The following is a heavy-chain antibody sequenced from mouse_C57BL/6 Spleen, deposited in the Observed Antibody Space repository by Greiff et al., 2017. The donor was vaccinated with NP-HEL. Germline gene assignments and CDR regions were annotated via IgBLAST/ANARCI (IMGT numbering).Heavy chain of an antibody. J-gene: IGHJ1*03. Sequence: QVQLQQSGAELVKPGASVKISCKASGYAFSSYWMNWVKQRPGKGLEWIGQIYPGDGDTNYNGKFKGQATLTADKSSSTAYMQLSSLTSEDSAVYVCARSDYYGSSYGYCDVWGTGTTVTVSS. D-gene: IGHD1-1*01. CDR2: IYPGDGDT. CDR3: ARSDYYGSSYGYCDV. V-gene: IGHV1-80*01. CDR1: GYAFSSYW.